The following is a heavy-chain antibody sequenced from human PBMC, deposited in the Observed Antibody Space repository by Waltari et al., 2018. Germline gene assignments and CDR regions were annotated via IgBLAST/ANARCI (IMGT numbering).Heavy chain of an antibody. CDR3: ARPRSGYYYDAFDI. D-gene: IGHD3-22*01. CDR2: IYYSGST. J-gene: IGHJ3*02. CDR1: GGSISSSSYY. Sequence: QLQLQESGPGLVKPSETLSLTCTVPGGSISSSSYYSGWIRQPPGKGLEWIGSIYYSGSTYSNPSLKSRVTISVDTSKNQFSLKLSSVTAADTAVYYCARPRSGYYYDAFDIWGQGTMVSVSS. V-gene: IGHV4-39*01.